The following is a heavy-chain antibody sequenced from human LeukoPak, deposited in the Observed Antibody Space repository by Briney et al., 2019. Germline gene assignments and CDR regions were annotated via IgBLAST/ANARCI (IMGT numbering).Heavy chain of an antibody. CDR3: ARASTLTTIFDC. J-gene: IGHJ4*02. CDR2: IYAGGTT. CDR1: EGTISSDD. V-gene: IGHV3-66*01. D-gene: IGHD4-11*01. Sequence: GGSLRLSCAASEGTISSDDMIWIRQAPGKGLEWVAIIYAGGTTHYADSVKGRFTISRDNSRNTLYLQMNILRAEDTALYYFARASTLTTIFDCWGQGTLVTVSS.